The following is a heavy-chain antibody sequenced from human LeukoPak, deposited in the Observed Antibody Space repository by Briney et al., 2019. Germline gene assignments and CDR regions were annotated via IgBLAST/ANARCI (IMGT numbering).Heavy chain of an antibody. V-gene: IGHV1-69*05. J-gene: IGHJ4*02. CDR1: GGTFSSYA. CDR2: IISIFGTA. Sequence: ASVKVSCKASGGTFSSYAISWVRQAPGQGLEWMGRIISIFGTANYAQKFQGRVTITTDEATNTAYIELSSLRSEDTAVYYCARGKWESSGWYYDYWGQGTLVTVSS. CDR3: ARGKWESSGWYYDY. D-gene: IGHD6-19*01.